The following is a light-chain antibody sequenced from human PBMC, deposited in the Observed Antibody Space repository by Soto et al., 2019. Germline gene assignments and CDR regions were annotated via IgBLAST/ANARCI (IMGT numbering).Light chain of an antibody. CDR2: DAS. Sequence: DIQMTQSPSTLSASVGDRVTITCRASQSISSWLAWYQQKPGKAPKLVIYDASSLSSGVPSRFGGRGSMTEFTRTISSLQPDDFATNYCQLYNRYLFTFGKGNKMNIK. J-gene: IGKJ2*01. V-gene: IGKV1-5*01. CDR3: QLYNRYLFT. CDR1: QSISSW.